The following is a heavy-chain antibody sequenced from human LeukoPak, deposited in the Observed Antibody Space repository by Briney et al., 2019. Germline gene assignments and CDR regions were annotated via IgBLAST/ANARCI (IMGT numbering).Heavy chain of an antibody. V-gene: IGHV1-18*01. CDR2: ISAYSGNT. D-gene: IGHD3-3*01. Sequence: GASVKFSCHATRYTLAQLGTSCMLQAPGQGLEWMGWISAYSGNTNYAQNLQGRVTMTTDTYTSTAYMELRNLRSYDTAVYYCARAPDVYGFWMRPLQLWGRGPVVSVSS. CDR1: RYTLAQLG. J-gene: IGHJ1*01. CDR3: ARAPDVYGFWMRPLQL.